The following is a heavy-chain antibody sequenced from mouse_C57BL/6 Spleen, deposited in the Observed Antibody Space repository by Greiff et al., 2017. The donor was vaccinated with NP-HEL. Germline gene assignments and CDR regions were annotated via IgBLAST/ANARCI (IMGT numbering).Heavy chain of an antibody. CDR1: GFTFSDYG. CDR2: ISSGSSTI. Sequence: EVKVVESGGGLVKPGGSLKLSCAASGFTFSDYGMHWVRQAPEKGLEWVAYISSGSSTIYYADTVKGRFTLSRDNAKNTLFLQMTSLRSEDTAMYYCARPHYYDYPWFAYWGQGTLVTVSA. D-gene: IGHD2-4*01. V-gene: IGHV5-17*01. CDR3: ARPHYYDYPWFAY. J-gene: IGHJ3*01.